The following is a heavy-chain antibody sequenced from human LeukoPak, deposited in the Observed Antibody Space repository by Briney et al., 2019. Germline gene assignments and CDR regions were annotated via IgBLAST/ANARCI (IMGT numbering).Heavy chain of an antibody. V-gene: IGHV1-58*01. Sequence: SVKVSCKASGFTFTSSAVQWVRQARGQRLEWIGWIVVGSGNTNYAQKFQGRVTMTRDTSTSTVYMELSSLRSEDTAVYYRARGGVVSFKHYYDSSGYSRWGQGTLVTVSS. D-gene: IGHD3-22*01. J-gene: IGHJ4*02. CDR1: GFTFTSSA. CDR2: IVVGSGNT. CDR3: ARGGVVSFKHYYDSSGYSR.